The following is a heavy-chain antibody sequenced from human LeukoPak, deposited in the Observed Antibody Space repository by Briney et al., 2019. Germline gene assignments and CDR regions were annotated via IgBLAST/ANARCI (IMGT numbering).Heavy chain of an antibody. CDR2: IRSKAYGGTT. Sequence: GGSLRLSCTASGFKFGDYAMSWVRQAPGKGLEWIGFIRSKAYGGTTEYAASVKGRFTISRDDSKSIAYLQMNSLKTEDTAVYYCTGSFGQLTFFDYWGQGTLVTVSS. J-gene: IGHJ4*02. CDR3: TGSFGQLTFFDY. V-gene: IGHV3-49*04. CDR1: GFKFGDYA. D-gene: IGHD3-10*01.